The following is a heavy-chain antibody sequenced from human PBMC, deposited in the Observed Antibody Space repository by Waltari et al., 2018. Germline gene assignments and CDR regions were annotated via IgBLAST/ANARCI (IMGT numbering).Heavy chain of an antibody. J-gene: IGHJ4*02. Sequence: QVQLQESGPGLVKPSETLSLTCTGFGDSISSYYWSWLRQPPGKGLEWIGYSGNKYNPSLKSRVTMSLDTSKNQFSLKLSSVTAADTAVYYCARSYTVTTSPIAGYWGQGTLVTVSS. D-gene: IGHD4-17*01. CDR2: SGN. V-gene: IGHV4-59*01. CDR1: GDSISSYY. CDR3: ARSYTVTTSPIAGY.